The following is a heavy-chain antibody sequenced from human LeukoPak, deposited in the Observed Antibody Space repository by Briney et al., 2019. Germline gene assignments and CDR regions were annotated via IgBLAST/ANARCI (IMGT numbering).Heavy chain of an antibody. V-gene: IGHV3-23*01. Sequence: GGSLRLSCAASEFIFSSYVMSWVRQAPGKGLEWVSSISGSGDITYYADSVKGRFTISRDNSKNTLYLQMNSLRAEDTAVYYCAKARVAATSFDYWGQGTLVTVSS. CDR2: ISGSGDIT. CDR3: AKARVAATSFDY. D-gene: IGHD2-15*01. J-gene: IGHJ4*02. CDR1: EFIFSSYV.